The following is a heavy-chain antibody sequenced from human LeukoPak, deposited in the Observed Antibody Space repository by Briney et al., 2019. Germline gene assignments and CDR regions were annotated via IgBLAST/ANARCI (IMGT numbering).Heavy chain of an antibody. D-gene: IGHD6-13*01. Sequence: PGGSLRLSCAASGFTVSSNFLSWVRRAPGKGLEWVSVIYSGGSTYYADSVKGRFTISRDNSKNTLYLQMNSLRAEDTAVYYCARVGGSSWYDYYYYGMDVWGKGTTVTVSS. V-gene: IGHV3-53*01. J-gene: IGHJ6*04. CDR3: ARVGGSSWYDYYYYGMDV. CDR1: GFTVSSNF. CDR2: IYSGGST.